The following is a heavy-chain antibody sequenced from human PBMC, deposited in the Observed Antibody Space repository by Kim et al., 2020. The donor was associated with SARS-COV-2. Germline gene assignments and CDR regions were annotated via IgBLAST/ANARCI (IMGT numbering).Heavy chain of an antibody. D-gene: IGHD1-20*01. CDR1: GYTFTSYG. J-gene: IGHJ4*02. Sequence: ASVKVSCKASGYTFTSYGISWVRQAPGQGLEWMGWISAYNGNTNYAQKLQGRVTMTTDTSTSTAYMELRSLRSDDTAVYYCARGSYNWNRRQHFDYWGQGTLVTVSS. V-gene: IGHV1-18*01. CDR2: ISAYNGNT. CDR3: ARGSYNWNRRQHFDY.